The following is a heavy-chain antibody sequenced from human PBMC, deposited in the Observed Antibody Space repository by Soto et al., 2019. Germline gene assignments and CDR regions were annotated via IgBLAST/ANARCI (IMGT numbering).Heavy chain of an antibody. CDR2: FYYSGST. D-gene: IGHD2-2*01. CDR3: ARLGGYCSGTSCYGYYGMDV. J-gene: IGHJ6*02. Sequence: SGNLSLTWPGSGNSFSSGPYSWGWIRQPPGKGLDWIGTFYYSGSTHYNPSLESRVTISVDTSKNQFSLKVSSVTAADTAMYYCARLGGYCSGTSCYGYYGMDVWGQGTTVNVSS. CDR1: GNSFSSGPYS. V-gene: IGHV4-39*01.